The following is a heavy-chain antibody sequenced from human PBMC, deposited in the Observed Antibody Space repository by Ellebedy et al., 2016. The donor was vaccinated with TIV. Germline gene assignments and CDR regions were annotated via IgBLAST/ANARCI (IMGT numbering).Heavy chain of an antibody. Sequence: GGSLRLXXAASGFTFSSYDMHWVRQAPGKGLEWVAVIWYDGSNKYYADSVKGRFTISRDNSKNTLYLQMNSLRAEDTAVYYCARDYAAFDIWGQGTMVTVSS. V-gene: IGHV3-33*08. CDR1: GFTFSSYD. J-gene: IGHJ3*02. D-gene: IGHD2-2*01. CDR3: ARDYAAFDI. CDR2: IWYDGSNK.